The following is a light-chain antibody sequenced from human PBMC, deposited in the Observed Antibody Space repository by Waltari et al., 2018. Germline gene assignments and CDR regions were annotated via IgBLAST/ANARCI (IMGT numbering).Light chain of an antibody. CDR3: QYYGDSPNT. V-gene: IGKV3-20*01. CDR1: QYIDF. J-gene: IGKJ2*01. Sequence: EIVLTQSPGTLSLSPGDTATLSCRATQYIDFLAWYQQKPGPPPRLLIFSASTRATGIPDRFSGRGFGTDFTLTISRLEPEDFAVYYCQYYGDSPNTFGQGTKL. CDR2: SAS.